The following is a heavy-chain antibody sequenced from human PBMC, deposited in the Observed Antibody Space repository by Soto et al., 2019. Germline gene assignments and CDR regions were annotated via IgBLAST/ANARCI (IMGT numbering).Heavy chain of an antibody. CDR1: GYTFTSYD. CDR2: ISAYNGNT. CDR3: VKGGSGSYPN. J-gene: IGHJ4*02. D-gene: IGHD3-10*01. Sequence: ASVTVSCQASGYTFTSYDVSWVRQAPGQGLEWMGWISAYNGNTNYAQKLQGRVTMTTDTSTSTAYMELRSLRSDDTAVYYCVKGGSGSYPNWGQGTLVTVSS. V-gene: IGHV1-18*01.